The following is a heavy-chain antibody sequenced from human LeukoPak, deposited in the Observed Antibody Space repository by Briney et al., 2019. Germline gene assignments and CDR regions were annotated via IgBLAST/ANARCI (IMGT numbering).Heavy chain of an antibody. CDR3: ARDGTKYYDFWSDPYYYGMDV. J-gene: IGHJ6*02. Sequence: ASVKVSCKASGYTFTGYYMHWVRQAPGQGLEWMGWINPNSGGTNYAQKFQGRVTITADKSTSTAYMELSSLRSEDTAVYYCARDGTKYYDFWSDPYYYGMDVWGQGTTVTVS. D-gene: IGHD3-3*01. V-gene: IGHV1-2*02. CDR2: INPNSGGT. CDR1: GYTFTGYY.